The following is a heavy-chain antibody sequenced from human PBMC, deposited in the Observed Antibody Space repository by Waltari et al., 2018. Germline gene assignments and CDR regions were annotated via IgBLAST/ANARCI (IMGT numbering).Heavy chain of an antibody. J-gene: IGHJ4*02. D-gene: IGHD1-26*01. CDR1: GYTTGNY. V-gene: IGHV1-2*02. Sequence: QVQLVQSGPEVKKPGASVKVSCKTSGYTTGNYIHWVRQAPGQGLEWLGLLNPNSGGTDYAEKFQDRVTLTRDTSISTVYMELSSLRSDDTAVYYCARVWFHSGFDFWGQGTLVAVTS. CDR3: ARVWFHSGFDF. CDR2: LNPNSGGT.